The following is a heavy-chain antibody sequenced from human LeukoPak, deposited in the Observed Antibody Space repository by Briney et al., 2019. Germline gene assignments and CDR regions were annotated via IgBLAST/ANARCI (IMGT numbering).Heavy chain of an antibody. CDR2: IKQDGSEK. V-gene: IGHV3-7*01. D-gene: IGHD3-22*01. CDR3: ARDCYYDSSGYGCFQH. Sequence: GGSLRLSCAASGFTFSSYWMSWVRQAPGKGLEWVANIKQDGSEKYYMDSVKGRFTISRDNAKNSLYLQMNSLRAEDTAVYYCARDCYYDSSGYGCFQHWGQGTLVTVSS. CDR1: GFTFSSYW. J-gene: IGHJ1*01.